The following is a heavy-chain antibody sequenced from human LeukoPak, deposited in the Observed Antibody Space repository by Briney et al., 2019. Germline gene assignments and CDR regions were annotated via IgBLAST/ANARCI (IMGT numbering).Heavy chain of an antibody. D-gene: IGHD4-17*01. V-gene: IGHV1-8*01. CDR2: MNPNSGNT. CDR1: GYTFTSYD. CDR3: ARAHIYGDYYYYYGMDV. J-gene: IGHJ6*02. Sequence: ASVKVSCKASGYTFTSYDINWVRQATGQGLEWMGWMNPNSGNTGYAQKFQGRVTMTRNTSISTAYMELSSLRSEDTAVYYCARAHIYGDYYYYYGMDVWGQGTTVTVSS.